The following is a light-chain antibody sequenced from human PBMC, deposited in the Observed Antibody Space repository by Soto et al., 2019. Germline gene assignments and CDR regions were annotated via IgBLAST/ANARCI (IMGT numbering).Light chain of an antibody. CDR2: NND. CDR3: AAWDGGLNGWV. CDR1: NSNIGSNT. J-gene: IGLJ3*02. Sequence: QSVLTQAPSASGTPGQRVTISCSGSNSNIGSNTVSWYQQVPGTAPKVLIYNNDQRPSGVPDRLSGSKSGTSASLAIGGRQSEDEADYYCAAWDGGLNGWVFGGGTKVTVL. V-gene: IGLV1-44*01.